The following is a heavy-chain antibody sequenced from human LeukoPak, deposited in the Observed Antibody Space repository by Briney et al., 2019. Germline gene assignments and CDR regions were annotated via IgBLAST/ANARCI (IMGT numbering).Heavy chain of an antibody. J-gene: IGHJ4*02. V-gene: IGHV3-9*01. D-gene: IGHD6-19*01. Sequence: GRSLRLSCAASGFTFDDYAMHWVRQAPGKGLEWVSGISGNSGSIGYADSVKGRFTISRDNAKNSLYLQMSSLRAENTALYYCAKDRLGSGSYYFDYWGQGPLVPVSS. CDR1: GFTFDDYA. CDR2: ISGNSGSI. CDR3: AKDRLGSGSYYFDY.